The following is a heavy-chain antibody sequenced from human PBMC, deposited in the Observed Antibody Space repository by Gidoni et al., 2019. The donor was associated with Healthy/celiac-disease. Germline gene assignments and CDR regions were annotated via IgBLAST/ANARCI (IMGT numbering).Heavy chain of an antibody. CDR3: ARDRGRGVDLNINDY. J-gene: IGHJ4*02. V-gene: IGHV1-69*01. Sequence: QVQLVQTGAEVKKPGYSVKVSGKASGGTFSSYAISWVRQAPGQGLEGRGGIIPIFGTATYDQKFQGRVTITADESTSTAYMELSSMRSEETAVYYCARDRGRGVDLNINDYWGQGTLVTVSS. D-gene: IGHD3-10*01. CDR2: IIPIFGTA. CDR1: GGTFSSYA.